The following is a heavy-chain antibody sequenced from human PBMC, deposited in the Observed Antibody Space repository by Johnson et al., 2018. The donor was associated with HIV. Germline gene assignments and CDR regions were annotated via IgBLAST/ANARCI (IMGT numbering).Heavy chain of an antibody. Sequence: VQLVESGGGVVQPGGSLRLSCAASGFTVSSNYMSWVRQAPGKGLEWVSFIQHDGSDKSYADSVEGRFTISRDNSKNTLYLQMGSLRAEDMAVYYCARGCGDCYPGDDAFDIWGQGTMVTVSS. V-gene: IGHV3-30*02. D-gene: IGHD2-21*02. CDR1: GFTVSSNY. CDR3: ARGCGDCYPGDDAFDI. CDR2: IQHDGSDK. J-gene: IGHJ3*02.